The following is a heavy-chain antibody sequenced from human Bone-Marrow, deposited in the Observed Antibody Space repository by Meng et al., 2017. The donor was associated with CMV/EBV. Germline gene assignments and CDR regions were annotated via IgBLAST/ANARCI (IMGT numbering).Heavy chain of an antibody. CDR1: GFTFDDYA. CDR3: ARSDA. V-gene: IGHV3-9*01. Sequence: SLKISCAASGFTFDDYAMHWVRQAPGKGLEWVSGISWNSGSIGYADSVKGRFTISRDNAKNSLYLQMNSLRAEDTAVYYCARSDAWGQGTTVTVSS. J-gene: IGHJ6*02. CDR2: ISWNSGSI.